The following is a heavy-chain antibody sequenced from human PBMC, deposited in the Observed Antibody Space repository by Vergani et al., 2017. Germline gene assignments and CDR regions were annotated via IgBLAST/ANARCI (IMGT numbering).Heavy chain of an antibody. J-gene: IGHJ4*02. CDR2: INHSGST. CDR1: GGSFSGYY. CDR3: ARGPYGDYEIDY. D-gene: IGHD4-17*01. Sequence: QVQLQQWGAGLLKPSETLSLTCAVYGGSFSGYYWSWIRQPPGKGLEWIGEINHSGSTNYNPSLKRRVTISVDTSKNQFSLKLSSVTAADTAVYYCARGPYGDYEIDYWGQGTLVTVSS. V-gene: IGHV4-34*01.